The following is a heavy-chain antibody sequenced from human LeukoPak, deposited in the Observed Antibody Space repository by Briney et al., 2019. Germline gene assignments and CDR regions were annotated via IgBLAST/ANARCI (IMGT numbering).Heavy chain of an antibody. Sequence: ASVKVSCKASGYTFTDYYIHWVRQAPGQGLEWMGWINPNSGGTNYAQKFQGRVTMTRDTSISTAYMELSRLRSDDTAVYYCASDSSGYYDAFDIWGQGTMVTVSS. CDR3: ASDSSGYYDAFDI. V-gene: IGHV1-2*02. CDR2: INPNSGGT. D-gene: IGHD3-22*01. CDR1: GYTFTDYY. J-gene: IGHJ3*02.